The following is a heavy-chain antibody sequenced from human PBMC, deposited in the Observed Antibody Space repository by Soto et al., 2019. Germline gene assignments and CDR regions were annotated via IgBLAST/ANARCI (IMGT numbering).Heavy chain of an antibody. CDR1: GYIFANHY. Sequence: QVQLVQSGAEVKKPGASMKVSCKASGYIFANHYIHWVRQAPGQGLEWMGIINPSGGSTNYLQKFQGRVTMTRDTSTSTVYMELSILRSEDTAVYFCARADYYDGSGFYYDYWGQGTLVTVSS. D-gene: IGHD3-22*01. J-gene: IGHJ4*02. CDR3: ARADYYDGSGFYYDY. V-gene: IGHV1-46*01. CDR2: INPSGGST.